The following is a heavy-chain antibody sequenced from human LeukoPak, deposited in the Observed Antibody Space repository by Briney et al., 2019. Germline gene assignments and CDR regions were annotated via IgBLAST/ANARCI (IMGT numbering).Heavy chain of an antibody. CDR3: ARHPYYDYVWGSYRRPYFDY. Sequence: KPSETLSLTCAVYGGSFSGYYWSWIRQPPGKGLEWIGEINHSGSTNYNPSLKSRVTISVDTSKNQFSLKLSSVTAADTAVYYCARHPYYDYVWGSYRRPYFDYWGQGTLVTVSS. J-gene: IGHJ4*02. CDR2: INHSGST. D-gene: IGHD3-16*02. V-gene: IGHV4-34*01. CDR1: GGSFSGYY.